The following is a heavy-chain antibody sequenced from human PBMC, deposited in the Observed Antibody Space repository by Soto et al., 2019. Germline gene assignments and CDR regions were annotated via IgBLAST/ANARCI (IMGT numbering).Heavy chain of an antibody. D-gene: IGHD3-10*01. CDR3: ATSYGSGSPHVDD. V-gene: IGHV1-69*02. CDR1: GGTFTSYT. Sequence: QVQLVQSGAEVKMPGSSVKVSCTASGGTFTSYTFSWVRQVPGQGLEWMGRIIPILRMADFAQKFQGGVTINADESPSTVYMKLRSLRSEDTAVYYCATSYGSGSPHVDDWGQGTLVTVS. CDR2: IIPILRMA. J-gene: IGHJ4*02.